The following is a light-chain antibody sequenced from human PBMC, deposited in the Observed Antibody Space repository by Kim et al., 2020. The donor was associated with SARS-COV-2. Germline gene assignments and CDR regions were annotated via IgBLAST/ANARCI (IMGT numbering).Light chain of an antibody. J-gene: IGKJ1*01. Sequence: AIRMTQSPSSFSASTGDRVTITCRASQGIISYLAWYQQKPGKAPKLLIYAASTLQSGVPSRFSGSGSGTDFTLTISCLQSEDFATYYCQQYYSYPLTFGQGTKVDIK. CDR3: QQYYSYPLT. CDR1: QGIISY. V-gene: IGKV1-8*01. CDR2: AAS.